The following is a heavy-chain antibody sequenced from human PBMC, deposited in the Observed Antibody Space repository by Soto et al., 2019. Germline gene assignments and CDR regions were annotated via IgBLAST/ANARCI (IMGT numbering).Heavy chain of an antibody. V-gene: IGHV4-31*03. D-gene: IGHD3-22*01. CDR2: IYYRGST. Sequence: QVQLQESGPGLVKPSQTLSLTCTVSGGSISSGGYYWSWIRQHPGKGLEWIGYIYYRGSTYYNPSLKSRVTISVDTSKNQFSLKLSSVTAADTAVYYCARAGKGYYDSSGYYDVRYFDYWGQGTLVTVSS. CDR1: GGSISSGGYY. CDR3: ARAGKGYYDSSGYYDVRYFDY. J-gene: IGHJ4*02.